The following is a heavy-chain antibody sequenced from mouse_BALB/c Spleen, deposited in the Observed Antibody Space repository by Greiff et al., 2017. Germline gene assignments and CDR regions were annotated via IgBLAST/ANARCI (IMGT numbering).Heavy chain of an antibody. Sequence: EVQLVESGGGLVQPGGSLRLSCATSGFTFTDYYMSWVRQPPGKALEWLGFIRNKANGYTTEYSASVKGRFTISRDNSQSILYLQMNTLRAEDSTTYYCARIYGSSLYYFDYWGQGTTLTVSS. J-gene: IGHJ2*01. V-gene: IGHV7-3*02. CDR3: ARIYGSSLYYFDY. D-gene: IGHD1-1*01. CDR1: GFTFTDYY. CDR2: IRNKANGYTT.